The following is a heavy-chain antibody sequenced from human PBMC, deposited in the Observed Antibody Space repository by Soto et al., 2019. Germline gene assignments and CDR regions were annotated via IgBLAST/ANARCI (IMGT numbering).Heavy chain of an antibody. D-gene: IGHD2-2*01. CDR2: IHHSGRT. Sequence: SETLSLTCAVYGGSFSGYYWTWIRQTPGKXLEWIGEIHHSGRTNYNPSLKSRVSISADTSKTQFSLNLTSVTAADTAVYYCARGECSSNYCFTRWALDIWGQGTVVTV. CDR1: GGSFSGYY. CDR3: ARGECSSNYCFTRWALDI. V-gene: IGHV4-34*01. J-gene: IGHJ3*02.